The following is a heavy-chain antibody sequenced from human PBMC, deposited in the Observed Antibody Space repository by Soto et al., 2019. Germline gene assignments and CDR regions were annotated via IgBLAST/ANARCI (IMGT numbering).Heavy chain of an antibody. CDR2: TYYRSKWYN. D-gene: IGHD2-15*01. CDR3: ARDYCSGGSCYSAWFDP. J-gene: IGHJ5*02. CDR1: GDSVSSNSAA. V-gene: IGHV6-1*01. Sequence: SQTLSLTRAISGDSVSSNSAAWNWIRQSPSRGLEWLGRTYYRSKWYNDYAVSVKSRITINPDTSKNQFSLQLNSVTPEDTAVYYCARDYCSGGSCYSAWFDPWGQGTLVTVSS.